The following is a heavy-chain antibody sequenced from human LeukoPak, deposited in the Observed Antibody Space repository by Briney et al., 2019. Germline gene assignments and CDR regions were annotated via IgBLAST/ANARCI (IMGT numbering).Heavy chain of an antibody. D-gene: IGHD3-10*01. J-gene: IGHJ4*02. CDR1: GFTFSSYA. CDR2: ISGSGGST. CDR3: AKDHFYGSGSYYNDY. V-gene: IGHV3-23*01. Sequence: GGSLRLSCGASGFTFSSYAMSWVRQAPGKGLEWVSAISGSGGSTYYADSVKGRFTISRDNSKNTLYLQMNSLRAEDTAVYYCAKDHFYGSGSYYNDYWGQGTLVTVSS.